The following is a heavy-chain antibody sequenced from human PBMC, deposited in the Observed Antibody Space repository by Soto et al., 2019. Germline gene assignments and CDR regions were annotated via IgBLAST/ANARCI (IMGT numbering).Heavy chain of an antibody. CDR3: AHRVLRTVFGLVTTTAIYFDF. J-gene: IGHJ4*02. CDR1: GFSLTTSGVG. CDR2: IYWDDGK. V-gene: IGHV2-5*02. Sequence: QITLKESGPTVVKPTETLTLTCTFSGFSLTTSGVGVGWVRQSPGKAPEWLALIYWDDGKRYSTSLKSRLTITKDTSKNQVVLTMANVDPAETATYYCAHRVLRTVFGLVTTTAIYFDFWGQGTPVVVSS. D-gene: IGHD3-3*01.